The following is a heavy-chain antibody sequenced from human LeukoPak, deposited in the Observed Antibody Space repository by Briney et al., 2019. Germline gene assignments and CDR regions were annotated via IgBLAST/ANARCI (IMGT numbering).Heavy chain of an antibody. CDR3: ARGFGGVIAIPYYFDY. D-gene: IGHD3-16*02. CDR2: IYHSGST. J-gene: IGHJ4*02. V-gene: IGHV4-30-2*01. Sequence: SQILSLTCAVSGGSISSGGYSWSWIRQPPGKGLEWIGYIYHSGSTYYNPSLKSRVTISVDRSKNQFSLKLSSVTAADTAVYYCARGFGGVIAIPYYFDYWGQGTLVTVSS. CDR1: GGSISSGGYS.